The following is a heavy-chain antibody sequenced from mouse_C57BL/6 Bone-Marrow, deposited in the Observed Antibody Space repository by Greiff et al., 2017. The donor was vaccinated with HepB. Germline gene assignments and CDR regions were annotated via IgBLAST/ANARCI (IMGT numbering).Heavy chain of an antibody. V-gene: IGHV1-81*01. Sequence: VQLQQSGAELARPGASVKLSCKASGYTFTSYGISWVKQRTGQGLEWIGEIYPRSGNTYYNEKFKGKATLTADKSSCTAYMELRSLTSEDSAVYFCARGGITTVVAKDWYFDVWGTGTTVTVSS. J-gene: IGHJ1*03. CDR3: ARGGITTVVAKDWYFDV. D-gene: IGHD1-1*01. CDR1: GYTFTSYG. CDR2: IYPRSGNT.